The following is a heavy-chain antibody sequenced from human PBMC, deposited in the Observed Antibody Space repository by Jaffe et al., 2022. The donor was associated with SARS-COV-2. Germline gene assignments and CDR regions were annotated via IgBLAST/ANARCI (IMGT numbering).Heavy chain of an antibody. CDR2: ISYDGSNK. V-gene: IGHV3-30-3*01. D-gene: IGHD3-9*01. CDR3: ARDLGFDWLSVNNWFDP. Sequence: QVQLVESGGGVVQPGRSLRLSCAASGFTFSSYAMHWVRQAPGKGLEWVAVISYDGSNKYYADSVKGRFTISRDNSKNTLYLQMNSLRAEDTAVYYCARDLGFDWLSVNNWFDPWGQGTLVTVSS. J-gene: IGHJ5*02. CDR1: GFTFSSYA.